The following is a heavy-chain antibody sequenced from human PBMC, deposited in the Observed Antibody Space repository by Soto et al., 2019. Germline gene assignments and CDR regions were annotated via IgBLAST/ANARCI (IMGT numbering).Heavy chain of an antibody. V-gene: IGHV4-59*01. J-gene: IGHJ4*02. CDR2: FYNGGTT. Sequence: SETMSLTCTGSGGSISTYYWIWSRQPPGKGLEWIGVFYNGGTTNYSPSLKSRVTISVDTSKNQFSLKLNSVTAADTAVYYCARDGSERPATYWGQGILVTVS. D-gene: IGHD3-10*01. CDR1: GGSISTYY. CDR3: ARDGSERPATY.